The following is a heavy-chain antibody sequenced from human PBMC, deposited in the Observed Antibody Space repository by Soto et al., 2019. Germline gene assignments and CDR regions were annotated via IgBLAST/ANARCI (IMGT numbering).Heavy chain of an antibody. CDR3: ARQHYSDNSRIW. CDR2: INHSGST. V-gene: IGHV4-34*01. CDR1: GGSFSCYY. Sequence: SETLSLTCAVYGGSFSCYYWSWIRQPPGKGLEWIGEINHSGSTNYNPSLQSRVTISIDTSKNQFTLSLSSVTAADTAVYYCARQHYSDNSRIWWGQGTLVTVSS. J-gene: IGHJ4*02. D-gene: IGHD3-22*01.